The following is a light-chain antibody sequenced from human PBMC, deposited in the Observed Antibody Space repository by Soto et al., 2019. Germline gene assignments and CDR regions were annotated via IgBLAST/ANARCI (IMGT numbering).Light chain of an antibody. Sequence: DIQMNQAPSSLSASVGDRVTITCQASQDLSNYFNWYQQRPGKAPKLLIYHSSNLETGVPSRFSASGSGTDFTFTISSLQPEDLATYYCQQYDNLPYTFGLGTNLQIK. J-gene: IGKJ2*01. V-gene: IGKV1-33*01. CDR1: QDLSNY. CDR2: HSS. CDR3: QQYDNLPYT.